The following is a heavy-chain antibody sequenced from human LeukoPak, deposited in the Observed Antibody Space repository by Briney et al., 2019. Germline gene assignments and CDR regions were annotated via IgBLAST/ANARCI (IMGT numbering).Heavy chain of an antibody. Sequence: GGSLRLSCSASGFTFSSYAMHWVRQAPGKGLEYVSVVSSNGDSTYYADSMKGRVTISRDNSKNTLYLQMSSLRAEDTAVYYCVKGMTGDYWYFDLWGRGTLVTVSS. CDR2: VSSNGDST. D-gene: IGHD3-9*01. V-gene: IGHV3-64D*09. J-gene: IGHJ2*01. CDR3: VKGMTGDYWYFDL. CDR1: GFTFSSYA.